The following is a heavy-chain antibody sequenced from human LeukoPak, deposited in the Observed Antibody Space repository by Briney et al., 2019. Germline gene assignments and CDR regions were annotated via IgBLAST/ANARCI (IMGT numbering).Heavy chain of an antibody. V-gene: IGHV3-11*06. J-gene: IGHJ4*02. CDR2: ISSSSSYT. Sequence: GGSLRLSCAASGFTFSDYYMSWIRQAPGKGLEWVSYISSSSSYTNYADSVKGRFTISRDNAKNSLYLQMNSLRAEDTAVYYCARGPYDILAGYYPVDYWGQGTLVTVSS. CDR1: GFTFSDYY. CDR3: ARGPYDILAGYYPVDY. D-gene: IGHD3-9*01.